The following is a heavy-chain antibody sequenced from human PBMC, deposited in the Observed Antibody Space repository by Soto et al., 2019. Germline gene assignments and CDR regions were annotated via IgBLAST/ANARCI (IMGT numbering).Heavy chain of an antibody. V-gene: IGHV1-2*04. D-gene: IGHD3-10*01. CDR2: INPNSGGT. Sequence: ASVKVSCKASGYTFTGYYMHWVRQAPGQGLEWMGWINPNSGGTNYEQKFQGWVSMTRDTAISTAYMELRRLRSDATDVYYCARDIATVRGASNYYYYCMDVWGQGTPVTVSS. CDR1: GYTFTGYY. J-gene: IGHJ6*02. CDR3: ARDIATVRGASNYYYYCMDV.